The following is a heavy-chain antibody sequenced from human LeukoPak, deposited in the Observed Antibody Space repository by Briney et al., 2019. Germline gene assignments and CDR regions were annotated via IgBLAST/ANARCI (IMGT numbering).Heavy chain of an antibody. CDR3: ARDGSGTTGFDY. D-gene: IGHD1-7*01. Sequence: SQTLSLTCAISVYSVSSNSAAWNWIRQSPSRGLEWLGRTYYRSKWYNDYALSVKSRITINPDTYKNQFFLQLNSVTTEDTAVYYCARDGSGTTGFDYWGQGTLVTVSS. CDR1: VYSVSSNSAA. J-gene: IGHJ4*02. V-gene: IGHV6-1*01. CDR2: TYYRSKWYN.